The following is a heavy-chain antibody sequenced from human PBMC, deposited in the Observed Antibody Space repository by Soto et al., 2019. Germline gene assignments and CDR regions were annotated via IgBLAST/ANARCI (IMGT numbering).Heavy chain of an antibody. CDR2: LYDVDGS. D-gene: IGHD1-26*01. CDR1: GLTVSGKKY. CDR3: ATWHEREHAYDV. V-gene: IGHV3-53*01. J-gene: IGHJ3*01. Sequence: DVQLVESGGGLIQPGESLRPSCAAFGLTVSGKKYVAWVRQAPGKGLEWVSALYDVDGSFYADSVKGRFTTSSDSSKTTVYLHMNGLRPDDTAVYYCATWHEREHAYDVWGQWTTVTVSS.